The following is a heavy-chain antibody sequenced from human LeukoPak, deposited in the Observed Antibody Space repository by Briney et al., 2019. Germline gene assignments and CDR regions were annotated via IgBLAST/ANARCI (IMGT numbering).Heavy chain of an antibody. CDR3: ARWGLHYSDY. V-gene: IGHV4-59*08. Sequence: SETLSLTCTVSDGSISSYYWSWIRQPPGKGLEWIGYIYYSGSTNYNPSLKSRVTISVDTSKNQFSLKLSSVTAADTAVYYCARWGLHYSDYWGQGTLVTVSS. D-gene: IGHD1-26*01. CDR1: DGSISSYY. J-gene: IGHJ4*02. CDR2: IYYSGST.